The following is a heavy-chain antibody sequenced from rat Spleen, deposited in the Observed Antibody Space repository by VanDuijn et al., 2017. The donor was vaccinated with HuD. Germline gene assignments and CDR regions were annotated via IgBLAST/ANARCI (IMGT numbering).Heavy chain of an antibody. CDR3: ARQGYLRDWYFDF. D-gene: IGHD1-11*01. Sequence: EVQLVESGGGLVQPGRSMKVSCAASGFTFSDYYMAWVRQAPKKGLEWVASISYEGSSTYYRDSVKGRFTISRDTAKSTLYLQMDSLRSEDTATYYCARQGYLRDWYFDFWGPGTMVTVSS. CDR2: ISYEGSST. J-gene: IGHJ1*01. CDR1: GFTFSDYY. V-gene: IGHV5-22*01.